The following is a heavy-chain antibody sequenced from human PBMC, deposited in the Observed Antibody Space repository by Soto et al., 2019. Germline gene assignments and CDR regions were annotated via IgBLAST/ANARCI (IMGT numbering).Heavy chain of an antibody. CDR2: TSYDGSNK. J-gene: IGHJ3*02. V-gene: IGHV3-30*18. Sequence: QVQLVESGGGVVQPGRSLRLSCAASGFTLRIYSMHWVRQAPAKGLEWVAVTSYDGSNKDYADSVKGRFTISRDNSKNTLYLQMNSLRAEDTAVYYCAKGGVGSTSNAFDIWGQGTMVTVSS. CDR3: AKGGVGSTSNAFDI. D-gene: IGHD1-26*01. CDR1: GFTLRIYS.